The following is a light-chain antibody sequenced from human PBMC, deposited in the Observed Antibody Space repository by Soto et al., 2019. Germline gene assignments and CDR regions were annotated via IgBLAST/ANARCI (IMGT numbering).Light chain of an antibody. CDR1: QSISSY. CDR2: AAS. V-gene: IGKV1-39*01. Sequence: DIQMTQSPSSLSASVGDRVTITCRASQSISSYLNWYQQKPGKAPKLLIYAASSLQSGVPSRFSGSGSGTDFTLTISSLQPEDFETYYCQQSYSNPITFGQGTRLENK. CDR3: QQSYSNPIT. J-gene: IGKJ5*01.